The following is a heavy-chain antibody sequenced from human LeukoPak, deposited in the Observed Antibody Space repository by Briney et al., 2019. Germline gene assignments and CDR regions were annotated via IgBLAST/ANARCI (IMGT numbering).Heavy chain of an antibody. J-gene: IGHJ5*02. D-gene: IGHD2-8*01. CDR1: GFIFSNYW. Sequence: GGSLRLSCAASGFIFSNYWMHWVRQAPGKGLVWVSRIDTDGSSTSYLDSVKGRFTISRDNAKNTLYLQMNSLRAEDTAVYFCVRAGAAVTNGNWFDPWGQGTLATVSS. CDR3: VRAGAAVTNGNWFDP. V-gene: IGHV3-74*01. CDR2: IDTDGSST.